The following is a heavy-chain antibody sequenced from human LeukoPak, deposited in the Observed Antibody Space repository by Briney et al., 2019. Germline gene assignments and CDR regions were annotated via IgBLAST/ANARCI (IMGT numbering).Heavy chain of an antibody. V-gene: IGHV4-59*12. CDR2: IYYTGST. D-gene: IGHD3-10*01. CDR1: GGSISSFY. Sequence: KPSGTLSLTCSVFGGSISSFYWTWIRQPPGKGLEWIGYIYYTGSTNSNPSLKSRVTISVDTSKNQFSLKLSSVTAADTAVYYCARSLGGMVRGVNWFDPWGQGTLVTVSS. J-gene: IGHJ5*02. CDR3: ARSLGGMVRGVNWFDP.